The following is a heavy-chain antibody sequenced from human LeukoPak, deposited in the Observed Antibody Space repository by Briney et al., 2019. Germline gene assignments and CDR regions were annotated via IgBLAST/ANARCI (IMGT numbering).Heavy chain of an antibody. J-gene: IGHJ4*02. D-gene: IGHD1-26*01. CDR3: ARSGRGTYYYFDL. V-gene: IGHV1-18*01. CDR1: SYTFTNYG. CDR2: INAYNGNR. Sequence: ASVKVSCKASSYTFTNYGISWVRQAPGQGLEWVGWINAYNGNRNYTQKLQGRVTMTTDTSTSTAYMELRSLRSDDTAVYYCARSGRGTYYYFDLWGQGTLVTVSS.